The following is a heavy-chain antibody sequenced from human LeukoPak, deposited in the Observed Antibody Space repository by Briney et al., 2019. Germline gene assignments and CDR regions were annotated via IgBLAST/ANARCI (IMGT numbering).Heavy chain of an antibody. Sequence: HPGGSLRLSCAASGFTFNDYAMHWVRQAPGKGLEWVSGISWNSYTIGYADAVKGRFTISRDSAKKSLSLQMNSLRADDTALYYCAKGFSAGWYGIDDWGQGTLVTVSS. CDR2: ISWNSYTI. J-gene: IGHJ4*02. CDR3: AKGFSAGWYGIDD. D-gene: IGHD6-19*01. V-gene: IGHV3-9*01. CDR1: GFTFNDYA.